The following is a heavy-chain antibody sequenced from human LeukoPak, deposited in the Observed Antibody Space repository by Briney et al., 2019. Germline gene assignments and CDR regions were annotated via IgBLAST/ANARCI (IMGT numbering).Heavy chain of an antibody. Sequence: PGGSLRLSCAASGFTFSSYAMSWVRQAPGKGLEWVSAISGSGGSTYYADSVKGRFTISRDNSKNTLYLQMNSLRAEVTAVYYCAKEAGYSSSWWGDRAFDIWGQGTMVTVSS. V-gene: IGHV3-23*01. D-gene: IGHD6-13*01. CDR1: GFTFSSYA. J-gene: IGHJ3*02. CDR2: ISGSGGST. CDR3: AKEAGYSSSWWGDRAFDI.